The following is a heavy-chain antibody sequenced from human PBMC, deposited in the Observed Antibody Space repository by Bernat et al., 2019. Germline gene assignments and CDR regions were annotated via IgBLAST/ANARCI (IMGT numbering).Heavy chain of an antibody. CDR2: IKQDGSEK. V-gene: IGHV3-7*01. J-gene: IGHJ4*02. Sequence: EVQLVESGGGLVQPGGSLRLSCAASGFTFSSYWMSWVRQAPGKGLEWVANIKQDGSEKYYADSVKGRFTISRDNSKNTLYLQMNSLRAEDTAVYYCARGVGGVFDYWGQGTLVTVSS. D-gene: IGHD4-23*01. CDR1: GFTFSSYW. CDR3: ARGVGGVFDY.